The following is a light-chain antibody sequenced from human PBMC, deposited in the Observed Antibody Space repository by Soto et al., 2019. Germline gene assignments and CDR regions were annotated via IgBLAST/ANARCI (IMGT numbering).Light chain of an antibody. CDR3: QQANSFPLT. J-gene: IGKJ4*01. CDR2: TGS. V-gene: IGKV1-12*01. CDR1: PGISSW. Sequence: DIQMTQSTSSVSASVGARVSITCRASPGISSWLAWYQQKPGRAPKLLIYTGSSLQSGVPSRFSGTGSGTDFTLTISSLQPEDVATYYCQQANSFPLTFGGGTKVEIK.